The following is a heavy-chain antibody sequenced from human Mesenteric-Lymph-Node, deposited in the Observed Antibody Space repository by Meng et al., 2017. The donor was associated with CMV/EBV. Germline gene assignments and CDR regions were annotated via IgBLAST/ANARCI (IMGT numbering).Heavy chain of an antibody. CDR3: VKDPELFY. D-gene: IGHD3-3*01. CDR2: ITRSSSYI. J-gene: IGHJ4*02. CDR1: GFTFTIYS. V-gene: IGHV3-21*01. Sequence: GESLKISCAASGFTFTIYSMNWVRQAPGKGLEWVSSITRSSSYISYADSVRGRFTISRDDSKNSFYLQMNSLRPEDTALYYCVKDPELFYWGQGTLVTVSS.